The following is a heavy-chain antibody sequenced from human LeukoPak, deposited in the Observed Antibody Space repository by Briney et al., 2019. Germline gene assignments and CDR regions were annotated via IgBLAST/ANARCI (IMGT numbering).Heavy chain of an antibody. Sequence: SETLSLTCAVYGGSFSGYYWSWIRQPPGKGLEWIGEINHSGSTNYNPSLKSRVIISVDTSKNQFSLKLSSVTAADTAVYYCARLITIFGVVSYYYYGMDVWGQGTTVTVSS. D-gene: IGHD3-3*01. V-gene: IGHV4-34*01. CDR1: GGSFSGYY. CDR2: INHSGST. CDR3: ARLITIFGVVSYYYYGMDV. J-gene: IGHJ6*02.